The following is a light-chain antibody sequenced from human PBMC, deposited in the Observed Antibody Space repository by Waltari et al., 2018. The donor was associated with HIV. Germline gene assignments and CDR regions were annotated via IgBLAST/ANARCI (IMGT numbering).Light chain of an antibody. CDR1: SSDVGGYNL. V-gene: IGLV2-23*01. J-gene: IGLJ2*01. CDR3: CAYAGSTTYVI. CDR2: EGS. Sequence: QSALTQPASVSGSPGQSITISCTGTSSDVGGYNLVSWYQQHPGKAPKLMIYEGSKRPPGVSNRFSGSKSGNTASLTISGLQAEDEAGYYCCAYAGSTTYVIFGGGTKLTVL.